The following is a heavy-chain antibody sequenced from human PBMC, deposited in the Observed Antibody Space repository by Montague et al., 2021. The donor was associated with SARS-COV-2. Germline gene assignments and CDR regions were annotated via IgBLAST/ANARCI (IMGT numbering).Heavy chain of an antibody. Sequence: GSTKHYTYSVKGRFTISRDNAKTSLYLQMHSLRVEDTAIYYCARDRDWEAWCGMDVWGQGTTVTVYS. J-gene: IGHJ6*02. CDR2: GSTK. D-gene: IGHD1-26*01. V-gene: IGHV3-48*03. CDR3: ARDRDWEAWCGMDV.